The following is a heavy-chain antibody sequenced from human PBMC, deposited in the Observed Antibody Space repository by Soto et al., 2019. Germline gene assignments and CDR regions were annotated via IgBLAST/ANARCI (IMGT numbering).Heavy chain of an antibody. CDR3: ARQIYDSDTGPNFQYYFDS. V-gene: IGHV5-10-1*01. CDR1: GYSFAGYW. D-gene: IGHD3-22*01. J-gene: IGHJ4*02. Sequence: GESLKISCKGSGYSFAGYWITWVRQKPGKGLEWMGRIDPSDSQTYYSPSFRGHVTISATKSITTAFLQWSSLRASDTAMYYCARQIYDSDTGPNFQYYFDSWGQGTPVTV. CDR2: IDPSDSQT.